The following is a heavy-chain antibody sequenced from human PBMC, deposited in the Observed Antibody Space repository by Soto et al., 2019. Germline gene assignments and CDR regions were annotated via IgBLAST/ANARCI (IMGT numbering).Heavy chain of an antibody. V-gene: IGHV4-31*03. CDR2: IYYSGST. D-gene: IGHD3-22*01. CDR1: GGSISSGSYY. CDR3: ASSYDSSGYYYYFDY. Sequence: KTSETLSLTCTVSGGSISSGSYYWSWIRQHPGNGLEWIGYIYYSGSTYYNPSLKSRVTISVDTSKNRFSLKLSSVTAADKGVYYCASSYDSSGYYYYFDYWGQGTLVNVSS. J-gene: IGHJ4*02.